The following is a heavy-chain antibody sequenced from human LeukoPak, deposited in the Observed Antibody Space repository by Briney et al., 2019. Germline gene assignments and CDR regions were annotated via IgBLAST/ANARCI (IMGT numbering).Heavy chain of an antibody. CDR1: GFTFGDYA. D-gene: IGHD3-22*01. CDR3: ARAVPYYYDSSGYRGGWFDP. J-gene: IGHJ5*02. CDR2: IRSKAYGGTT. Sequence: GGSLRLSCTASGFTFGDYAMSWVRQAPGKGLEWVGFIRSKAYGGTTEYAASVKGRFTISRDDSKSIAYLQMNSLRAEDTAVYYCARAVPYYYDSSGYRGGWFDPRGQGTLVTVSS. V-gene: IGHV3-49*04.